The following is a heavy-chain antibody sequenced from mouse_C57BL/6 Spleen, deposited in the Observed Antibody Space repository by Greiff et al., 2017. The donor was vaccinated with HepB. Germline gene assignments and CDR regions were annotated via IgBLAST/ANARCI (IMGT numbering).Heavy chain of an antibody. CDR1: GYTFTSYW. CDR2: IDPSDSET. CDR3: ARWGGHARCGY. V-gene: IGHV1-52*01. Sequence: QVQLQQPGAELVRPGSSVKLSCKASGYTFTSYWMHWVKQRPIQGLEWIGNIDPSDSETHYNQKFKDKATLTVDKASSTAYMQVSSLTCEDSAVDDGARWGGHARCGYWGQGTMVTGAA. D-gene: IGHD3-1*01. J-gene: IGHJ3*02.